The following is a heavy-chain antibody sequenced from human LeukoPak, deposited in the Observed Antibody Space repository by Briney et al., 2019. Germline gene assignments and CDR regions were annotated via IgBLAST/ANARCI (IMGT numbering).Heavy chain of an antibody. CDR2: IYYSGST. CDR1: GGSISSSSYY. D-gene: IGHD3-22*01. CDR3: ARAPRYYDSSGYSYDY. Sequence: PSETLSLTCTVSGGSISSSSYYWGWIRQPPGKGLEWIGSIYYSGSTYYNPSLKSRVTISVDTSKNQFSLKLSSVTAADTAVYYCARAPRYYDSSGYSYDYWGQGTLVTVSS. J-gene: IGHJ4*02. V-gene: IGHV4-39*07.